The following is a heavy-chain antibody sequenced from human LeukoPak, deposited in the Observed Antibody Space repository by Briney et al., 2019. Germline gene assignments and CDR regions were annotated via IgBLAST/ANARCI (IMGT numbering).Heavy chain of an antibody. D-gene: IGHD4/OR15-4a*01. CDR3: ARDMTMVGRYDP. J-gene: IGHJ5*02. CDR1: GLTFGSCW. CDR2: IKEDGSEK. Sequence: GGSLRLSCAASGLTFGSCWMSWVRQAPGKGLEWVANIKEDGSEKHYVDSVKGRFTISRDNAENSLYLQMNSLRAEDTAVYYCARDMTMVGRYDPWGQGTLVTVSS. V-gene: IGHV3-7*03.